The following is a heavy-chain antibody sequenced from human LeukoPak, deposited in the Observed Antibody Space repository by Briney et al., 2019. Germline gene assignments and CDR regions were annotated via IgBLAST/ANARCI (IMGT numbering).Heavy chain of an antibody. D-gene: IGHD6-19*01. CDR2: IYGSGGT. CDR3: VRGALHSNGWPYFDH. CDR1: GDSISSYY. Sequence: PSETLSLTCTVSGDSISSYYWSWIRQPPGKGLEWIGYIYGSGGTIQNPSLKSRSTISVDTSKNQFSLKLNSVTAADTAVYYCVRGALHSNGWPYFDHWGQGTLVTVSS. J-gene: IGHJ4*02. V-gene: IGHV4-59*01.